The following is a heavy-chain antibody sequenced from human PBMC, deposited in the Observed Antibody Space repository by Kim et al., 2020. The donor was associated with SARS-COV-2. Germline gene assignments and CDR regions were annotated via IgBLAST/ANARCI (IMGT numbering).Heavy chain of an antibody. D-gene: IGHD3-10*01. CDR3: AKETGSGSSPYYFDS. J-gene: IGHJ4*02. V-gene: IGHV3-30*02. Sequence: ADTVKGRFTSSRDNSKNTLYLEVNNVRLEDTAVYYCAKETGSGSSPYYFDSWGQGTLVTVSS.